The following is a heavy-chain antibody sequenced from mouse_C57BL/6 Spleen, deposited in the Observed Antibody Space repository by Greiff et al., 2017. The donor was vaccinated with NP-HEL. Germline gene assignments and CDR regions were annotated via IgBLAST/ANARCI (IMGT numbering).Heavy chain of an antibody. CDR3: ARPVATGYFDV. J-gene: IGHJ1*03. CDR1: GYAFSSSW. V-gene: IGHV1-82*01. CDR2: IYPGDGDT. Sequence: QVQLQQSGPELVKPGASVKISCKASGYAFSSSWMNWVKQRPGKGLEWIGRIYPGDGDTNYNGKFKGKATLTADKSSSTAYMQLSSLTSEDSAVYFCARPVATGYFDVWGTGTTVTVSS. D-gene: IGHD1-1*01.